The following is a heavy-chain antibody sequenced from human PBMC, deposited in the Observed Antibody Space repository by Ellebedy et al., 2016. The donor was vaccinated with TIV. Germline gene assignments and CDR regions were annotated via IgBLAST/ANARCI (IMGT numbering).Heavy chain of an antibody. Sequence: SLKISXAASGFTFDDYAMHWVRQAPGKGLEWVSGISWNSGSIGYADSVKGRFTISRDNAKNSLYLQMNSLRAEDTALYYCAKGLDTAMVTPFDYWGQGTLVTVSS. CDR3: AKGLDTAMVTPFDY. J-gene: IGHJ4*02. D-gene: IGHD5-18*01. V-gene: IGHV3-9*01. CDR2: ISWNSGSI. CDR1: GFTFDDYA.